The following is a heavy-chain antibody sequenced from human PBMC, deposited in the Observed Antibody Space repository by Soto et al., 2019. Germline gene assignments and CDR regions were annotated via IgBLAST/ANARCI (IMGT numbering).Heavy chain of an antibody. CDR3: ARGYEEHYDFWRFDP. V-gene: IGHV1-8*01. J-gene: IGHJ5*02. CDR1: GYTFTSYD. Sequence: GASVKVSCKASGYTFTSYDINWVRQATGQGLEWMGWMNPNSGNTGYTQKFQGRVTMTRNTSISTAYMELSSLRSEDTAVYYCARGYEEHYDFWRFDPWGQGTLVTVSS. D-gene: IGHD3-3*01. CDR2: MNPNSGNT.